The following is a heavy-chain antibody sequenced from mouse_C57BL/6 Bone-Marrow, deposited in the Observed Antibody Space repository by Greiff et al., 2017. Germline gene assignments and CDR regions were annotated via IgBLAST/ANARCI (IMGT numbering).Heavy chain of an antibody. CDR1: GYTFTSYG. CDR2: IYPRSGNT. CDR3: AIYYGYAAAWFAY. Sequence: VQLQQSGAELARPGASVKLSCKASGYTFTSYGISWVKQRTGQGLEWIGEIYPRSGNTYYNEKFKGKATLTADKSSSTAYMELRSLTSEDSAVYFCAIYYGYAAAWFAYWGQGTLVTVSA. V-gene: IGHV1-81*01. J-gene: IGHJ3*01. D-gene: IGHD2-2*01.